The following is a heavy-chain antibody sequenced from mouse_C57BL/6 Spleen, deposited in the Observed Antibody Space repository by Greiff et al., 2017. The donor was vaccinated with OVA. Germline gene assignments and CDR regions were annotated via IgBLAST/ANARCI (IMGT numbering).Heavy chain of an antibody. D-gene: IGHD2-3*01. CDR1: GFTFSSYT. CDR3: ARLGLLRLDY. J-gene: IGHJ2*01. CDR2: ISGGGGNT. V-gene: IGHV5-9*01. Sequence: DVQLVESGGGLVKPGGSLKLSCAASGFTFSSYTMSWVRQTPEKRLEWVATISGGGGNTYYPDSVKGRFTISRDNAKNTLYLQMSSLRSEDTALYYCARLGLLRLDYWGQGTTLTVSS.